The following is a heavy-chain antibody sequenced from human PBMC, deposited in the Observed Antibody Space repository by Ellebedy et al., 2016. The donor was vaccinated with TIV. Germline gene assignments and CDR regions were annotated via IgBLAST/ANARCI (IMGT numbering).Heavy chain of an antibody. CDR2: MSFDGSYN. D-gene: IGHD6-13*01. J-gene: IGHJ3*02. V-gene: IGHV3-30*01. CDR1: GFTFNFYT. CDR3: TLEGITAGDTGTFDI. Sequence: PGGSLRLSCAASGFTFNFYTIHWVRQAPGKGLEWVAVMSFDGSYNYFADSVKGRFTISRDHSKNTLYLEMERLRPEDTAIYFCTLEGITAGDTGTFDIWGQGTMVTVSS.